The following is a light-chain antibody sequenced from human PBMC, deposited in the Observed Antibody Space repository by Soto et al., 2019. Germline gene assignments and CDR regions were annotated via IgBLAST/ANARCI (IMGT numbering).Light chain of an antibody. J-gene: IGLJ1*01. V-gene: IGLV2-14*01. CDR3: SSYTCICTYV. CDR1: SRDVGGYLF. CDR2: DVR. Sequence: TRPVYGPGVDGGWSTITYNRTSRDVGGYLFVSWYQQHPGKAPKLMIYDVRNRPSGVSNRFSGSKSVNTASLTISGLQAEDEADYYCSSYTCICTYVFGTVTKVTVL.